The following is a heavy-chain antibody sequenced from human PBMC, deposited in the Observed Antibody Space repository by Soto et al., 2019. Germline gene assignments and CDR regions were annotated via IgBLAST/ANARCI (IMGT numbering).Heavy chain of an antibody. J-gene: IGHJ4*02. Sequence: QVQLQESGPGLVKPSETLSLTCTVSGGSISSYYWSWIRKPPGKGLEWIGYSYYSGSTNYNPSLKSRVTIPVDTAKNQFSLKLISVTAADTAVYYCSRGRIQLWLWGQGTLVTVSS. CDR1: GGSISSYY. CDR2: SYYSGST. CDR3: SRGRIQLWL. D-gene: IGHD5-18*01. V-gene: IGHV4-59*01.